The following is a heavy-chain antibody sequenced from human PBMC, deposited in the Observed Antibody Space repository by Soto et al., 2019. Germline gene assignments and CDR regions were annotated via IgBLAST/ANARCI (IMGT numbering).Heavy chain of an antibody. CDR3: ARSQSGYSSSWYIGPFDY. D-gene: IGHD6-13*01. J-gene: IGHJ4*02. CDR2: ISYDGSNK. V-gene: IGHV3-30-3*01. CDR1: GCTFSSDA. Sequence: PGGALRLSCAASGCTFSSDAMHSVRQAPGKGLEWVAVISYDGSNKYYADSVKGRFTISRDNSKNTLYLQMNSLRAEDTAVYYCARSQSGYSSSWYIGPFDYWGQGTLVTVSS.